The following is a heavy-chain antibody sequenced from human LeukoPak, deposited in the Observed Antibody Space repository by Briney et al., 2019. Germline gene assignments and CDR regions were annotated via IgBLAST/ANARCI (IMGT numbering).Heavy chain of an antibody. V-gene: IGHV3-30*04. CDR3: ARETGIHYYYGMDV. D-gene: IGHD1-14*01. CDR1: GFTFSSYA. Sequence: GGSLRLSCAASGFTFSSYAMRWVRQAPGKGLEWVAVISSDGSNKYYADSVKGRFTISRDNSKNTLYLQMNSLRAEDTAVYYCARETGIHYYYGMDVWGQGTTVTVSS. CDR2: ISSDGSNK. J-gene: IGHJ6*02.